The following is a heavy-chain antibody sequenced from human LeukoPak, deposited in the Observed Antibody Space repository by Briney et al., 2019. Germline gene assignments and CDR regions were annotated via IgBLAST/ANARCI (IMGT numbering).Heavy chain of an antibody. V-gene: IGHV3-53*01. CDR1: GFTVSSNH. Sequence: GGSLRLSCAASGFTVSSNHMSWVRQAPGKGLEWVSVIYSGGSTDYADSVKGRFTISRDNAKNSLYLQMNSLRAEDTAVYYCARGWRPYYYGSGSYYDYWGQGTLVTVSS. CDR3: ARGWRPYYYGSGSYYDY. J-gene: IGHJ4*02. D-gene: IGHD3-10*01. CDR2: IYSGGST.